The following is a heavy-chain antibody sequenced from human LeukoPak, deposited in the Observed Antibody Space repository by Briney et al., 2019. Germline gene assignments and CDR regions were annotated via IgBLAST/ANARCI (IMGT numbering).Heavy chain of an antibody. CDR2: IRYDGSNK. CDR3: AKEIRDDSSYYYYYMDV. V-gene: IGHV3-30*02. Sequence: GGSLRLSCAASGFTFSSYGMHWVRQAPGKGLEWVAFIRYDGSNKYYADSVKGRFTISRDNSKNKLYLQMNSLRAEDTAVYYCAKEIRDDSSYYYYYMDVWGKGTTVTVSS. J-gene: IGHJ6*03. CDR1: GFTFSSYG. D-gene: IGHD1-1*01.